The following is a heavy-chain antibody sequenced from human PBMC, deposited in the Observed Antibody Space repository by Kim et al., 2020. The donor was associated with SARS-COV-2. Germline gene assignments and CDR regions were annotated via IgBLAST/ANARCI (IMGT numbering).Heavy chain of an antibody. CDR1: GFTFSSYE. D-gene: IGHD6-13*01. CDR2: ISSSGSTI. J-gene: IGHJ6*02. V-gene: IGHV3-48*03. CDR3: ARDPYSSSYNYYGMDV. Sequence: GGSLRLSCAASGFTFSSYEMNWVRQAPGNGLEWVSYISSSGSTIYYADSVKGRFTISRDNAKNSLYLQMNSLRAEDTAVYYCARDPYSSSYNYYGMDVWGQGTTVTVSS.